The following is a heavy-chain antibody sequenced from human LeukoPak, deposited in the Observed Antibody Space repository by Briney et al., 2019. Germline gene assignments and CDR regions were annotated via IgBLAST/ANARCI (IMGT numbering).Heavy chain of an antibody. CDR2: IYHSGST. CDR1: GGSFSGYY. CDR3: ARERHGDSDY. V-gene: IGHV4-34*01. J-gene: IGHJ4*02. Sequence: PSETLSLTCAVYGGSFSGYYWSWIRQPPGKGLEWIGEIYHSGSTNYNPSLKSRVTISVDKSKNQFSLKLSSVTAADTAVYYCARERHGDSDYWGQGTLVTVSS. D-gene: IGHD4-17*01.